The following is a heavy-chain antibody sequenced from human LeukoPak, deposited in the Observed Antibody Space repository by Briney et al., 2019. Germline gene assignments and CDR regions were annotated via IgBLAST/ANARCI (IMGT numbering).Heavy chain of an antibody. D-gene: IGHD6-19*01. Sequence: PSETLSLTCTVSGGSISNNFYYWGWIRQPPGKGLEWIGSIYSSGTTYYNPSLQSRVTISIDTSKKQFSLKLSSVTAADTAVYYCARHSSSAWYYYFDYWGQGSFVTVSS. CDR2: IYSSGTT. CDR1: GGSISNNFYY. CDR3: ARHSSSAWYYYFDY. J-gene: IGHJ4*02. V-gene: IGHV4-39*01.